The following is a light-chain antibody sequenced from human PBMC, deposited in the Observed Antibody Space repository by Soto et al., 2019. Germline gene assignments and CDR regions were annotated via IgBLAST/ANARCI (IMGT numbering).Light chain of an antibody. CDR2: KAS. J-gene: IGKJ1*01. Sequence: IQVTQSPSTLSGSVGDRVTITCRASQTISSWLAWYQQKPGKAPKLLIYKASTLKSGVPSRFSGSGSGTEFTLTISSLEPEDFAVYYCQQRSNWPWTFGQGTKVDIK. CDR3: QQRSNWPWT. V-gene: IGKV1-5*03. CDR1: QTISSW.